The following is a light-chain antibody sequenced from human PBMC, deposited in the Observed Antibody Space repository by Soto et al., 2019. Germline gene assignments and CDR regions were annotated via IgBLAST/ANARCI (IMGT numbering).Light chain of an antibody. CDR3: SSYTSSSRV. Sequence: QSVLAQPASVSGSPGQSITISCTGTSSDVGGYNYVSWYQQHPGKAPKLMIYEVSNRPSGVSNRFSGSKSGNTASLTISGLRAEDEADYYCSSYTSSSRVFGTGTRSPS. V-gene: IGLV2-14*01. CDR2: EVS. CDR1: SSDVGGYNY. J-gene: IGLJ1*01.